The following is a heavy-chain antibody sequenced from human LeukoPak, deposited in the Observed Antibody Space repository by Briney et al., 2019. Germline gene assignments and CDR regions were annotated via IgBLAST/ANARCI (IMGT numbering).Heavy chain of an antibody. Sequence: ASVKVSCKASGYSFTSYGFNWVRQAPGQGLEWMGWMSAYNGKTNYAHSLQGRVTVTADTSTSTAYMELRSLRSEDTAVYYCARVMGYSYGHPQGAFDIWGQGTMVTVSS. V-gene: IGHV1-18*01. CDR2: MSAYNGKT. CDR3: ARVMGYSYGHPQGAFDI. D-gene: IGHD5-18*01. J-gene: IGHJ3*02. CDR1: GYSFTSYG.